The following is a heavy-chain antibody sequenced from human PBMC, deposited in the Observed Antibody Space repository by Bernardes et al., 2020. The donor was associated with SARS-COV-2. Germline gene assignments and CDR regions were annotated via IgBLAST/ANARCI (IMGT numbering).Heavy chain of an antibody. CDR1: GGSIRSISYY. CDR3: ARHHPGFLEWTNWFDP. V-gene: IGHV4-39*01. J-gene: IGHJ5*02. Sequence: SEPLSLTCTVAGGSIRSISYYWGWLRQPPGSGLEWIWIIYYSGSTYYNPSLKSRVTISVDTSKNQFSLKLSSVTAADTAVYYCARHHPGFLEWTNWFDPWGQGTLVTVSS. CDR2: IYYSGST. D-gene: IGHD3-3*01.